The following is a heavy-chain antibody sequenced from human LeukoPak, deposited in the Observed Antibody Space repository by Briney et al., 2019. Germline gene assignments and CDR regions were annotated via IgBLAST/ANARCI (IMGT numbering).Heavy chain of an antibody. CDR3: AKDISYYDSSGYFRYFDL. V-gene: IGHV3-9*01. CDR1: GFTFDDYA. Sequence: PGGSLRLSCAASGFTFDDYAMHWVRQAPGKGLEWVSGISRNSGSIGYADSVKGRFTISRDNAKDSLYLQMNSLRAEDTALYYCAKDISYYDSSGYFRYFDLWGRGTLVTVSS. D-gene: IGHD3-22*01. CDR2: ISRNSGSI. J-gene: IGHJ2*01.